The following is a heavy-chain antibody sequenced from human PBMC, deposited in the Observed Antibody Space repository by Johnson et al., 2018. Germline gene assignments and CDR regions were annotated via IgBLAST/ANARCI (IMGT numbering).Heavy chain of an antibody. CDR2: IWYDGSNQ. Sequence: QVQLVQSGGGVVQPGRSLRLSCAASGFTFSTYGMHWVRQAPGKGLEWVALIWYDGSNQSYADSVKGRFTISRDNSKNTLYLQMSGLRAEDTGMYYCGRDPSSNYSYAMDVGGQGTTVTVSS. D-gene: IGHD6-19*01. J-gene: IGHJ6*02. CDR1: GFTFSTYG. V-gene: IGHV3-33*01. CDR3: GRDPSSNYSYAMDV.